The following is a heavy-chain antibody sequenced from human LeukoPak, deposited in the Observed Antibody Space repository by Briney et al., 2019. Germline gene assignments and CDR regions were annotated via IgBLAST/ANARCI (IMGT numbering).Heavy chain of an antibody. J-gene: IGHJ4*02. V-gene: IGHV3-74*01. Sequence: QSGGSLRLSCTASVFSFSGHWMHWARQLPGKGLVWVSRISPTGSTTSYADSVKGRFTVSRDNAKNTLYLQVNNLRAEDTAVYYCARGPNSNWSGLDFWGQGTLLTVSS. CDR3: ARGPNSNWSGLDF. D-gene: IGHD6-6*01. CDR1: VFSFSGHW. CDR2: ISPTGSTT.